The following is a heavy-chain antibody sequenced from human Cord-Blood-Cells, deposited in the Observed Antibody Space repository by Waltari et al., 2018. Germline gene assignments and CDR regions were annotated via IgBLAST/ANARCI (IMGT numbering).Heavy chain of an antibody. V-gene: IGHV1-2*04. CDR2: INPNSGGT. CDR1: GYTFTGYY. Sequence: QVQLVQSGAEVKKPGASVKVSCNASGYTFTGYYMHWVRQAPGQGLEWMGWINPNSGGTNYAQKFQGWVTMTRDTSISTAYMELSRLRSDDTAVYYCARDYGNGSGSYYYGMDVWGQGTTVTVSS. CDR3: ARDYGNGSGSYYYGMDV. D-gene: IGHD3-10*01. J-gene: IGHJ6*02.